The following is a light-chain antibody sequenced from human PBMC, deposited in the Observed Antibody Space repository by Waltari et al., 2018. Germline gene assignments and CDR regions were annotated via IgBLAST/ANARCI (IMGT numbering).Light chain of an antibody. V-gene: IGKV1-5*03. J-gene: IGKJ1*01. Sequence: DLQMTQSPSTLSASVGDRVTITFRASQNIPRWLAWYQQKPGTSPKLLIYKTSILESGVPSRFSGGGSGTEFTLTISSLQPDDFATYYCQHYDVFSATFGPGTKVEIK. CDR3: QHYDVFSAT. CDR2: KTS. CDR1: QNIPRW.